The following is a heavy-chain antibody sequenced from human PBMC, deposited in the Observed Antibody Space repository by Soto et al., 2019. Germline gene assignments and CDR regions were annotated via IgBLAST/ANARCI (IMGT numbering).Heavy chain of an antibody. CDR3: ARGGHIAVVTASFDY. CDR1: GYTLNTYY. CDR2: IHPSGGGS. D-gene: IGHD2-21*02. V-gene: IGHV1-46*02. J-gene: IGHJ4*02. Sequence: ASVKVSCKPSGYTLNTYYLHWVRQAPGQGLEWMGIIHPSGGGSTYAQKFLGRVTMTRDTSTSTVFMELSSLRSADTAVYYCARGGHIAVVTASFDYWGQGTLVNVSS.